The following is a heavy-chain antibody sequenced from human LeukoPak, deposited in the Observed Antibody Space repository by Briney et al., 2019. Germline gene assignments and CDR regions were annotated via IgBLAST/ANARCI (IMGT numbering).Heavy chain of an antibody. CDR1: GGSISSYY. Sequence: SETLSLTCTVSGGSISSYYWSWIRQPPGKGLEWIGRIYTGGSTNYNPSLKSRVTMSVDTSKNQFSLKLSSVTAADTAVYYCARVGGNGGARHFDYWGQGTLVTVSS. CDR2: IYTGGST. D-gene: IGHD2-21*01. CDR3: ARVGGNGGARHFDY. V-gene: IGHV4-4*07. J-gene: IGHJ4*02.